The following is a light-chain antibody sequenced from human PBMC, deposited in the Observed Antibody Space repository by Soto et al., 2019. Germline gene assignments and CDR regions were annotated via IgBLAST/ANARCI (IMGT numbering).Light chain of an antibody. CDR2: EGS. Sequence: QSVLTQPASVSGSAGQPITISCTGTSSDDGSYNLVSWYQQHPGKAPKLMIYEGSKRPSGVSNRFSGSKSGNTASLTISGLQAEDEADYYCCSYADSSTYVFGTGTKLTVL. V-gene: IGLV2-23*01. CDR3: CSYADSSTYV. J-gene: IGLJ1*01. CDR1: SSDDGSYNL.